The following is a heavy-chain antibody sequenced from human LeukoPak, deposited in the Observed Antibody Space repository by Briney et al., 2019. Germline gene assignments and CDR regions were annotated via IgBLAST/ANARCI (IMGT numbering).Heavy chain of an antibody. V-gene: IGHV3-30*02. CDR2: IRSDGSNK. CDR3: ARDRLYYYDSSGKFDY. J-gene: IGHJ4*02. Sequence: GSLRLSCAASGFTFSSYGMHWVRQAPGKGLEWVAFIRSDGSNKYYADSVKGRFTISRDNSKLYLQMNSLRAEDTAVYYCARDRLYYYDSSGKFDYWGQGTLVTVSS. CDR1: GFTFSSYG. D-gene: IGHD3-22*01.